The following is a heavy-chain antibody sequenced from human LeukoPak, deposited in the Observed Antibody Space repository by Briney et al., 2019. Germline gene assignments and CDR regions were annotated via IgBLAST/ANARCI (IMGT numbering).Heavy chain of an antibody. J-gene: IGHJ6*03. Sequence: ASVKVSCKASGGTFSSYAISGVRQAPGQGLEWMGGIIPIFGTANYAQKFQGRVTITADESTSTAYMELSSLRSEDTAVYYCARVGGHSGYALRYYYYYMDVWGKGTTVTVSS. CDR2: IIPIFGTA. D-gene: IGHD5-12*01. CDR1: GGTFSSYA. V-gene: IGHV1-69*01. CDR3: ARVGGHSGYALRYYYYYMDV.